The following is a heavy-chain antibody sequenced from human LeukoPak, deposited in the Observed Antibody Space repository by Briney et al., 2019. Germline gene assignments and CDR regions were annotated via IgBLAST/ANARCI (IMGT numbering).Heavy chain of an antibody. Sequence: TGGSLRLSCAASGFAFSSLAMGGVRRAPGKGLEGVSFISDSGSITYYAASVKGRFTISRDNSKNTLFLQMNSLGAEDTAVYYCAKDARRTNGWYFFDYWGQGTLVTVSS. V-gene: IGHV3-23*01. J-gene: IGHJ4*02. CDR2: ISDSGSIT. CDR1: GFAFSSLA. D-gene: IGHD6-19*01. CDR3: AKDARRTNGWYFFDY.